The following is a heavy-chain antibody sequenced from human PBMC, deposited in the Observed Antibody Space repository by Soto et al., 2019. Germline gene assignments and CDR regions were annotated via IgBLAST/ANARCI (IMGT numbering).Heavy chain of an antibody. Sequence: GSLRLSCAASGFTVSSKYIIWVRPSPLKGLEWVSLIQSGGPTYYADSVKGRFTISRDTSENTLHLQMDSLRAEDTAVYYCARDDVLCDGGRCYGVPLEAWGKGTTVTVSS. CDR1: GFTVSSKY. CDR2: IQSGGPT. D-gene: IGHD2-15*01. V-gene: IGHV3-66*01. J-gene: IGHJ6*04. CDR3: ARDDVLCDGGRCYGVPLEA.